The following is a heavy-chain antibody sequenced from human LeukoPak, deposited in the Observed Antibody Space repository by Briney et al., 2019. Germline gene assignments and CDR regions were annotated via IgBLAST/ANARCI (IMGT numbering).Heavy chain of an antibody. D-gene: IGHD6-19*01. CDR3: AKRAEAVAGYYGMDV. V-gene: IGHV3-30*18. Sequence: GGSLRLSCAASGFTFSNYGIHWVRQAPGKGLEWVAFISYDGRNKYYADSVKGRFTISRDNSKTTLYLQVNSLRADDTAVYYCAKRAEAVAGYYGMDVWGQGTTVTVSS. CDR1: GFTFSNYG. CDR2: ISYDGRNK. J-gene: IGHJ6*02.